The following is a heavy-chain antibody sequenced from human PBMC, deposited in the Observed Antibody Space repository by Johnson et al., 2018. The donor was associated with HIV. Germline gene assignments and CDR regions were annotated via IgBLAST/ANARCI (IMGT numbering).Heavy chain of an antibody. D-gene: IGHD3-10*01. J-gene: IGHJ3*02. CDR3: ATVRERAFDI. Sequence: VQLVESRGGVVQPGGSLRLSCAASGFTFSSYGMHWVRQAPGKGLEWVAFIRYDGSNKYYADSVKGRFTISRDNSKNTLYLQMNSLRAEDTAVYYCATVRERAFDIWGQGTMVTVSS. CDR1: GFTFSSYG. CDR2: IRYDGSNK. V-gene: IGHV3-30*02.